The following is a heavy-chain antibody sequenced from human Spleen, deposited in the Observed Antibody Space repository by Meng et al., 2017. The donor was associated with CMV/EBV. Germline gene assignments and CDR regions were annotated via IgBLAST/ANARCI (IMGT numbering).Heavy chain of an antibody. Sequence: SGPTLVKPTQTLTLTCTFSGFSLSTSGMRVTWIRQPSCKALEWLARIDWDDDKCNSTSLKTRLAISKDTPKNQVVLTMTNMDPVDTATYYCARINKGYDSSGYYDYWGQGTLVTVSS. CDR2: IDWDDDK. J-gene: IGHJ4*02. CDR1: GFSLSTSGMR. V-gene: IGHV2-70D*14. D-gene: IGHD3-22*01. CDR3: ARINKGYDSSGYYDY.